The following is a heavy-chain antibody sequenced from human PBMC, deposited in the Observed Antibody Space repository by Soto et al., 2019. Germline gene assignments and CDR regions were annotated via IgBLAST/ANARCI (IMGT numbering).Heavy chain of an antibody. CDR2: IDWDDDK. CDR1: GFSLSTSEMC. CDR3: ARSVRPYGMDV. V-gene: IGHV2-70*01. Sequence: GSVPTLGNHTQTLTLTCTFSGFSLSTSEMCVSWIRQPPGKALEWLALIDWDDDKYYSTSLKTRLTISKDTSKNQVVLTMTNMEPVDTATYYWARSVRPYGMDVWGQGTTVTVSS. D-gene: IGHD4-17*01. J-gene: IGHJ6*02.